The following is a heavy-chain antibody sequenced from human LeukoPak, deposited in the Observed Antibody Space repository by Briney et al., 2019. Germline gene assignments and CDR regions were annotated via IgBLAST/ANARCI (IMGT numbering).Heavy chain of an antibody. CDR1: GYTFTSYG. V-gene: IGHV1-18*01. J-gene: IGHJ5*02. CDR3: ATVPGYCSSTSCHNWFDP. D-gene: IGHD2-2*01. Sequence: ASVKVSCKASGYTFTSYGISWVRQAPGQGLEWMGWISAYNGNTNYAQKFQGRVTMTEDTSTDTAYMELSSLRSEDTAVYYCATVPGYCSSTSCHNWFDPWGQGTLVTVSS. CDR2: ISAYNGNT.